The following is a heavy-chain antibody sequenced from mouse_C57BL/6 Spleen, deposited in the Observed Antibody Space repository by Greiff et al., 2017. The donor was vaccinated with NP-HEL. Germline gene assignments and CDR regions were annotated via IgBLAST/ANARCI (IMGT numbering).Heavy chain of an antibody. D-gene: IGHD2-4*01. Sequence: VQLQQSGAELVRPGASVKLSCKASGYTFTDYYINWVKQRPGQGLEWIARIYPGSGNTYYNEKFKGKATLTAEKSSSTAYMQLSSLTSEDAAVEFWARRDDDYEGGGMDYWGQGTSVTVSS. CDR1: GYTFTDYY. V-gene: IGHV1-76*01. J-gene: IGHJ4*01. CDR3: ARRDDDYEGGGMDY. CDR2: IYPGSGNT.